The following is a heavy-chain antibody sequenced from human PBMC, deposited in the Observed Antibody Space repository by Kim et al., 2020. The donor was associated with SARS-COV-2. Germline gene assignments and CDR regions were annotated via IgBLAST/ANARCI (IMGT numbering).Heavy chain of an antibody. D-gene: IGHD1-7*01. Sequence: SETLSLTCAVSGGSISSGGYSWSWIRQPPGKGLEWIGYIYHSGSTYYNPSLKSRVTISVDRSKNQFSLKLSSVTAADTAVYYCARGSWGGITGTTLEWYYYYGMEVWGQGTTVTVSS. V-gene: IGHV4-30-2*01. CDR1: GGSISSGGYS. CDR3: ARGSWGGITGTTLEWYYYYGMEV. CDR2: IYHSGST. J-gene: IGHJ6*02.